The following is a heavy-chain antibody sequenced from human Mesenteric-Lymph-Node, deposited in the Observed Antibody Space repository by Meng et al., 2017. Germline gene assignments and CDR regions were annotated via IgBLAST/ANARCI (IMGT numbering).Heavy chain of an antibody. CDR3: ARGYRDY. CDR2: INEDGSSK. Sequence: GERVGGGGSVVKPGGPSTLSCGASGFTINTEWMHWVSQVPGKGWVWVSRINEDGSSKSYADSVKGRFTISRDNAKNTLYLQMNSLRVEDTAVYYCARGYRDYWSQETLVTVSS. D-gene: IGHD1-14*01. V-gene: IGHV3-74*01. CDR1: GFTINTEW. J-gene: IGHJ4*02.